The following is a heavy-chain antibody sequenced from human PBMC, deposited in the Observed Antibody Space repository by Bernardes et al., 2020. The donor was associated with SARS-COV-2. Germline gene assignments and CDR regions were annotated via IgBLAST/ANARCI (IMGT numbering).Heavy chain of an antibody. Sequence: GGSLRLSCAAAGFTFSDYYMSWIRQAPGKGLEWVSYISSSVSTIYYADSVKGRFTISRDNAKNSLYLQMNSLRDEDTAVYYCARDGINYGGNYYYYGMDVWGQGTTVTVSS. D-gene: IGHD3-16*01. V-gene: IGHV3-11*01. CDR3: ARDGINYGGNYYYYGMDV. CDR2: ISSSVSTI. CDR1: GFTFSDYY. J-gene: IGHJ6*02.